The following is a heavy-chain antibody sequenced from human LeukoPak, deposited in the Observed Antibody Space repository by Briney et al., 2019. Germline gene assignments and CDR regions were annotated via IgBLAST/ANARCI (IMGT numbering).Heavy chain of an antibody. Sequence: GGSLRLSCAASGFTFSSYGIHWVRQAPGKGLEWVAFIRYDGSNKYYADSVKGRFTISRDNSKNTLYLQMNSLRAEDTAVYYCAKGVLAAPLIHAEYFQHWGQGTLVTVSS. CDR3: AKGVLAAPLIHAEYFQH. CDR1: GFTFSSYG. V-gene: IGHV3-30*02. J-gene: IGHJ1*01. CDR2: IRYDGSNK. D-gene: IGHD6-13*01.